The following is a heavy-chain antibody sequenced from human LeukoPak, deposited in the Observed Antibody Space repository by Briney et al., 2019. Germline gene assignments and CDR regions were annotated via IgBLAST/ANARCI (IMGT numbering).Heavy chain of an antibody. CDR1: GGSISSGDYY. D-gene: IGHD2-2*01. J-gene: IGHJ5*02. CDR2: IYYGGST. CDR3: ARATIGYCSSTSCDWNWFDP. V-gene: IGHV4-30-4*01. Sequence: PSETLSLTCTVSGGSISSGDYYWSWIRQPPGKGLEWIGYIYYGGSTYYNPSLKSRVTISVDTSKNQFSLKLSSVTAADTAVYYCARATIGYCSSTSCDWNWFDPWGQGTLVTVSS.